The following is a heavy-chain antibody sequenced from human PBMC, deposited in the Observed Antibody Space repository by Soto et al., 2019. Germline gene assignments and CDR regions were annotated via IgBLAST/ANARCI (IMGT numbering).Heavy chain of an antibody. V-gene: IGHV4-34*02. J-gene: IGHJ4*02. CDR3: AGGYSAVGAY. D-gene: IGHD2-21*01. Sequence: QVRLQQRGAGLLKPSETLSLTCAVFGASFSGHYWTWIRQPPGKGLEWIGEIDHSGSTNYNPSLKSRITISVDTSKNQWSLKLRSVTAADTAVFYCAGGYSAVGAYWGQGTLVTVSS. CDR1: GASFSGHY. CDR2: IDHSGST.